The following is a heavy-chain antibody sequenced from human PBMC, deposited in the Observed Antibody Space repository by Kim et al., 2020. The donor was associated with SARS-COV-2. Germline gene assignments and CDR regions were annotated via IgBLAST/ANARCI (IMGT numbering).Heavy chain of an antibody. D-gene: IGHD3-16*01. J-gene: IGHJ4*02. CDR3: AKAPIGGYYFDY. Sequence: YYADSVKGRFTISSDNSKNTLYLQMNSLRAEDTAVYYCAKAPIGGYYFDYWGQGTLVTVSS. V-gene: IGHV3-33*06.